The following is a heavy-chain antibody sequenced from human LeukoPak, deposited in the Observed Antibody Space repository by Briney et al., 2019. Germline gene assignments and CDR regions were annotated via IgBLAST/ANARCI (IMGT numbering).Heavy chain of an antibody. CDR1: GFTFSSYA. Sequence: PGGSLRLSCAASGFTFSSYAMSWVRQAPGKGLEWVSVIYSDGNTYYADSVKGRFTVSRDTSKNTMSLQMNSLRGEDTAVYYCARGGSDDWKRFDSWGQGTLVTVSP. V-gene: IGHV3-23*03. D-gene: IGHD1-1*01. J-gene: IGHJ4*02. CDR2: IYSDGNT. CDR3: ARGGSDDWKRFDS.